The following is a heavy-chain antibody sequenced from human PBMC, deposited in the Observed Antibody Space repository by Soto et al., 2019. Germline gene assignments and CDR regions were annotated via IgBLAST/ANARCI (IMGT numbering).Heavy chain of an antibody. CDR1: GGTFSSYA. V-gene: IGHV1-69*13. D-gene: IGHD3-10*01. CDR3: ARAYYYGSGSYGGMDV. CDR2: IIPIFGTA. J-gene: IGHJ6*02. Sequence: SVKVSCKASGGTFSSYAISWVRQAPGQGLEWMGGIIPIFGTANYAQKFQGRVTITADESTSTAYMELSSLRSEDTAVYYCARAYYYGSGSYGGMDVWGQGTTVTVSS.